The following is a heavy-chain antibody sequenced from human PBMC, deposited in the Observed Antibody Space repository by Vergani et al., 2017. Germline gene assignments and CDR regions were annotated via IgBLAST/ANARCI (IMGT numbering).Heavy chain of an antibody. J-gene: IGHJ4*02. D-gene: IGHD3-16*01. Sequence: QVQLVQSGAEVKRPGASVKVSCKASGYTFTGYYLQWVRLAPGQGLEWMGWINPKNGLTKYAQRFQGRVSLTRDTSITTAFMELSSLRSDDTAMYYCTSFPTETSEYYDSTGYYHRFFEKWGQGTLVTVSS. CDR2: INPKNGLT. V-gene: IGHV1-2*02. CDR3: TSFPTETSEYYDSTGYYHRFFEK. CDR1: GYTFTGYY.